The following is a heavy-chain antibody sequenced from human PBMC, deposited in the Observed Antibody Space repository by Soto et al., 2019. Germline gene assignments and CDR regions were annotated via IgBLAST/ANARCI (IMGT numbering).Heavy chain of an antibody. CDR3: ARGYSYVHWADWYYFDY. CDR1: GFTFSDYY. V-gene: IGHV3-11*05. Sequence: PGGSLRLSCAASGFTFSDYYMSWIRQAPGKGLEWVSYISSSSSYTNYADSVKGRFTISRDNAKNSLYLQMNSLRAEDTAVYYCARGYSYVHWADWYYFDYWGQGTLVTVSS. J-gene: IGHJ4*02. D-gene: IGHD5-18*01. CDR2: ISSSSSYT.